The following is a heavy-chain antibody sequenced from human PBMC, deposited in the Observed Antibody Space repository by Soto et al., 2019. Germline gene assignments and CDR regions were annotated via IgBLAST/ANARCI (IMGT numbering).Heavy chain of an antibody. CDR2: IYYSGST. CDR3: ARVFSDSSSFFDP. CDR1: GGSISSGGYY. V-gene: IGHV4-31*03. D-gene: IGHD6-13*01. J-gene: IGHJ5*02. Sequence: TSETLSLTCTVSGGSISSGGYYWSWIRRHPGKGLEWIGYIYYSGSTYYNPSLKSRVTISVDTSKNQFSLKLSSVTAADTAVYYCARVFSDSSSFFDPWGQGTLVTVSS.